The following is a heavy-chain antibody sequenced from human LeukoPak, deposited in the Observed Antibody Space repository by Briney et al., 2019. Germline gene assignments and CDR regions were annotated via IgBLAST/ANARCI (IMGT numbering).Heavy chain of an antibody. CDR3: ARGGSSWYSWFDP. CDR1: GGSISSRTFY. J-gene: IGHJ5*02. Sequence: PSETLSLTCSVSGGSISSRTFYWGWIRQPPGKGLEWIGEIYHSGSTNYNPSLKSRVTISVDKSKNQFSLKLSSVTAADTAVYYCARGGSSWYSWFDPWGQGTLVTVSS. D-gene: IGHD6-13*01. CDR2: IYHSGST. V-gene: IGHV4-39*07.